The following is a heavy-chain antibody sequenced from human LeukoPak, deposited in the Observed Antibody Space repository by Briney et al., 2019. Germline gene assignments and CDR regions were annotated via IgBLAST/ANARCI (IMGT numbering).Heavy chain of an antibody. Sequence: GGSLRLSCAASGFTFSSYWMHWVRQAPGKGLVWVSRINSDGSSTSYADSVKGRFTISRDNAKNTLYLQMNSLRAEDTAVYYCAREQAPGYGSGFNGFDPWGQGTLVTVSS. D-gene: IGHD3-10*01. CDR1: GFTFSSYW. J-gene: IGHJ5*02. CDR2: INSDGSST. V-gene: IGHV3-74*01. CDR3: AREQAPGYGSGFNGFDP.